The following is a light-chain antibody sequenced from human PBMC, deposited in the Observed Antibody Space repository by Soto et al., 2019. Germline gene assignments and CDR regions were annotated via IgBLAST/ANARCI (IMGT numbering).Light chain of an antibody. J-gene: IGKJ1*01. CDR1: QSVDSAF. Sequence: EIVLTQSPGSLSLSLGERATLSCRASQSVDSAFFAWYQQKPGQPPRLLMYGATRRATGIPDRFSGSGTGTDFTLTISRLEPEDFAVYYCQQYASSLTFGQGTKVEI. CDR3: QQYASSLT. CDR2: GAT. V-gene: IGKV3-20*01.